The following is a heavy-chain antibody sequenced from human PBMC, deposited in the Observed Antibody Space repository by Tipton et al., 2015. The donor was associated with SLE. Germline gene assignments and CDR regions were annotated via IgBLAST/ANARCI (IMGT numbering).Heavy chain of an antibody. Sequence: SLRLSCAASGFTFSSYDMSWVRQAPGKGLAWVSTISGSGANSYYADSVRGRFTISRDNAKNTLYLQMNSLRAEDTAVYYCTRGGSGYSLNWGQGTLVTVSS. CDR1: GFTFSSYD. V-gene: IGHV3-23*01. CDR2: ISGSGANS. J-gene: IGHJ4*02. CDR3: TRGGSGYSLN. D-gene: IGHD3-22*01.